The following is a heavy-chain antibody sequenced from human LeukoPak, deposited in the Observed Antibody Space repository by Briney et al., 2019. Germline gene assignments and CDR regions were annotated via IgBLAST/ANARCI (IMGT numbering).Heavy chain of an antibody. CDR2: ISHSGNT. CDR3: TRGGLTFGGN. CDR1: GVSISSSNL. J-gene: IGHJ4*02. Sequence: SGTLSLTCTVFGVSISSSNLWSWVRQPPGKGLEWIGEISHSGNTNYNPSLKSRVTISIDKSKNQFSLRLSSVTAADTAVYYCTRGGLTFGGNWGQGILVTVSS. D-gene: IGHD3-10*01. V-gene: IGHV4-4*02.